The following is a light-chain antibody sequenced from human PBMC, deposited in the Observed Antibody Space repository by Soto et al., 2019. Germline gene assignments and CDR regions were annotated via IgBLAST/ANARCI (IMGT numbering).Light chain of an antibody. V-gene: IGKV3-20*01. Sequence: EVVLTQFPCTLSLSPGARATLSCRASQSVSSNYLAWYQQKPGQAPRVLIYGASSRATGIPDRFSGSGSGTDFTLTISRLEPEDFAVYYCQQYGNLPLTFGGGTKVDIK. CDR1: QSVSSNY. CDR3: QQYGNLPLT. J-gene: IGKJ4*01. CDR2: GAS.